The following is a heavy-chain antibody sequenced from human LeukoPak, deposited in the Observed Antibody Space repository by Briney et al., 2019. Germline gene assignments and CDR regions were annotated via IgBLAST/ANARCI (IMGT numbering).Heavy chain of an antibody. CDR1: GFTFSSYG. CDR3: AKGSRPVPAASLDY. Sequence: GGSLRLSCAASGFTFSSYGMSWVRQAPGKGLEWVSAISGSGGSTYYADSVKGRFTISRDNAKNSLYLQMNSLRTEDTALYYCAKGSRPVPAASLDYWGQGTLVTVSS. V-gene: IGHV3-23*01. J-gene: IGHJ4*01. CDR2: ISGSGGST. D-gene: IGHD2-2*01.